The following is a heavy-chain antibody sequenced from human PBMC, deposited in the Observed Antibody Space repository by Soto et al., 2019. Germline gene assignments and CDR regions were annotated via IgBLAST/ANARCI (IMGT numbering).Heavy chain of an antibody. D-gene: IGHD6-19*01. CDR3: ARAPSSGWKGFLDY. CDR2: VYSTGST. J-gene: IGHJ4*02. CDR1: GDSLSSYY. V-gene: IGHV4-59*01. Sequence: PSETLSLTCTVSGDSLSSYYWNWIRQPPGKGLEWIGYVYSTGSTNYNPSLKSRVTISLDTSKNQFSLTLSSVTAADTAVYYCARAPSSGWKGFLDYWGQGALVTVSS.